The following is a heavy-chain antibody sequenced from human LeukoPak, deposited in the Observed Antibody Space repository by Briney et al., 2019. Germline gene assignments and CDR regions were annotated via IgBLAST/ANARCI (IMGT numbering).Heavy chain of an antibody. CDR1: GGSISSYY. CDR2: IYYSGST. CDR3: ARDGAATIPNAFDI. D-gene: IGHD6-13*01. Sequence: KASETLSLTCTVSGGSISSYYWSWIRQPPGKGLEWIGYIYYSGSTNYNPSLKSRVTISVDTSKNQFSLKLSSVTAADTAVYYCARDGAATIPNAFDIWGQGTVVTVSS. J-gene: IGHJ3*02. V-gene: IGHV4-59*12.